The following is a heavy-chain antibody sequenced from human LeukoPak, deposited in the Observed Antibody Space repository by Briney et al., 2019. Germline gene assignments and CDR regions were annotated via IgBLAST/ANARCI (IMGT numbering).Heavy chain of an antibody. Sequence: EASVNVSCKASGGTFSSYAISWVRQAPGQGLEWIGGIIPIFGTANYAQKFQGRVTMTTDTSTSTAYMELRSLRSDDTAVYYCARRSAVAGPYYYYGMDVWGQGTTVTVSS. CDR2: IIPIFGTA. D-gene: IGHD6-19*01. V-gene: IGHV1-69*05. J-gene: IGHJ6*02. CDR1: GGTFSSYA. CDR3: ARRSAVAGPYYYYGMDV.